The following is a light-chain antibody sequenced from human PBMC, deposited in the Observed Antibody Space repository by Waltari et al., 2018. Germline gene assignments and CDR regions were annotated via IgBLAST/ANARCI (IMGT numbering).Light chain of an antibody. CDR2: VAS. CDR3: QQADSFPFT. V-gene: IGKV1-12*01. CDR1: QGISRS. Sequence: DIQMTQSPSSVSASVGDRVTITCRASQGISRSLAWYQQKPGTAPNLLISVASSLQSGAPSRFSGSGSGTDFTLTINSLQPEDFATYYCQQADSFPFTFGQGTKLEIK. J-gene: IGKJ2*01.